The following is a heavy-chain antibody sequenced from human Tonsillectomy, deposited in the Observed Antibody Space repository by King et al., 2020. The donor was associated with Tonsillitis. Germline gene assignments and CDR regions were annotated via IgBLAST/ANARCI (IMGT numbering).Heavy chain of an antibody. V-gene: IGHV4-34*01. D-gene: IGHD3-3*01. CDR2: INHSGST. Sequence: VQLQQWGAGLLKPSETLSLTCAVYGGSFSGYYWSWIRQPPGKGLEWIGEINHSGSTNYNPSLKSRITISVDTSKNQFSLRLSSVTAADTAVYYCARLGFWSGYYSFDFWGQGILVTVSS. CDR1: GGSFSGYY. J-gene: IGHJ4*02. CDR3: ARLGFWSGYYSFDF.